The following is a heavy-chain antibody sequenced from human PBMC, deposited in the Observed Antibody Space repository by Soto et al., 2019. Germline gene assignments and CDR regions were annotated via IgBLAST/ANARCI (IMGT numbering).Heavy chain of an antibody. V-gene: IGHV1-69*13. D-gene: IGHD4-17*01. J-gene: IGHJ5*02. CDR1: GGTFSSYA. CDR2: IIPIFGTA. CDR3: ARRRAIDYRKWFDP. Sequence: GASVKVSCKASGGTFSSYAISWVRQAPGQGLEWMGGIIPIFGTANYAQKFQGRVTITADESTSTAYMELSSLRSEDTAVYYCARRRAIDYRKWFDPWGQGTLVTVS.